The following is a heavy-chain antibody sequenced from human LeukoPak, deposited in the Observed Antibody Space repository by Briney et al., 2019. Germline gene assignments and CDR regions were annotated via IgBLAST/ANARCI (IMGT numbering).Heavy chain of an antibody. CDR2: ISGSGGGT. CDR1: GITLSNYA. CDR3: ARNGGSSYFDL. J-gene: IGHJ2*01. V-gene: IGHV3-23*01. D-gene: IGHD2-15*01. Sequence: PGGSLRLSCAVSGITLSNYAMTWVRQAPGKGLEWVAGISGSGGGTNYADSVKGRFTISRDNYKNTLYLQMDNLRAEDTAIYYCARNGGSSYFDLWGRGTLVTVSS.